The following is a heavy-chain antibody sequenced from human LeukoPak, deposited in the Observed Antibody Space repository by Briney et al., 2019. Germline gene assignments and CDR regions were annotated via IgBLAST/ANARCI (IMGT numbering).Heavy chain of an antibody. CDR1: GGTFSSYA. Sequence: GASVKVSCKASGGTFSSYAISWVRQAPGQGLEWMGRIIPIPGIANYAQKFQGRVTITADKSTSTAYMELSSLRSEDTAVYYCARDGFTVGYYYDSSGYYFIDYWGQGTLVTVSS. CDR2: IIPIPGIA. V-gene: IGHV1-69*04. CDR3: ARDGFTVGYYYDSSGYYFIDY. D-gene: IGHD3-22*01. J-gene: IGHJ4*02.